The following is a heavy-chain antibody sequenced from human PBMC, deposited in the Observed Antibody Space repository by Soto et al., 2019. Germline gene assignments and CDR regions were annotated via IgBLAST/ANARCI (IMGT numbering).Heavy chain of an antibody. J-gene: IGHJ6*03. Sequence: SETLSLTCTVSGGSISSYYWSWIRQPPGKGLEWIGYIYYSGSTNYNPSLKSRVTISVDTSKNQFSLKLSSVTAADTAVYYCARHAKLSVVAATTSYYYYYYMDVWGKGTTVTVSS. CDR2: IYYSGST. CDR1: GGSISSYY. CDR3: ARHAKLSVVAATTSYYYYYYMDV. D-gene: IGHD2-15*01. V-gene: IGHV4-59*08.